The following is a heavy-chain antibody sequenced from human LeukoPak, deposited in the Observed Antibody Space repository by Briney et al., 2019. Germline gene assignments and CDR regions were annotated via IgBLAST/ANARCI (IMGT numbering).Heavy chain of an antibody. V-gene: IGHV3-15*01. D-gene: IGHD4-17*01. CDR3: TTDPWHGDFNY. CDR2: IKSKTYGETT. CDR1: GFTFSNAW. Sequence: GGSLRLSCAASGFTFSNAWMSWVRQAPGKGLEWVGRIKSKTYGETTDYAAPVKGRFTISRDDSENTLYLQMNSLKTEDTAVYYCTTDPWHGDFNYWGQGTLVTVPS. J-gene: IGHJ4*02.